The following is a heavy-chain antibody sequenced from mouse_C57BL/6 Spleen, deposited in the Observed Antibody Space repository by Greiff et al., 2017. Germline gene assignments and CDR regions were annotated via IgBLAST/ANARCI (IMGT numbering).Heavy chain of an antibody. V-gene: IGHV1-19*01. J-gene: IGHJ4*01. CDR3: ARYYGSSYDYAMDD. CDR2: INPYNGGT. Sequence: EVQLQESGPVLVKPGASVKMSCKASGYTFTDYYMNWVKQSHGKSLEWIGVINPYNGGTSYNQKFKGKATLTVDKSSSTAYMELNSLTSEDSAVYYCARYYGSSYDYAMDDWGQGTSVTVAS. CDR1: GYTFTDYY. D-gene: IGHD1-1*01.